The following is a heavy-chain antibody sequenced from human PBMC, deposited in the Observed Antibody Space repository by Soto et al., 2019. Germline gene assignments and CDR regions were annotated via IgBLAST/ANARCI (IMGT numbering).Heavy chain of an antibody. J-gene: IGHJ6*02. CDR3: ARDQTGFRRDGYNLAYYGMDV. Sequence: SETLSLTCTVSGGSISSGDYYWSWIRQPPRKGLEWIGYIYYSGSTYYKTSLKSRVTISVDTSKNQFSLKLSSVTAADTAVYYFARDQTGFRRDGYNLAYYGMDVWGQGTTVTVSS. D-gene: IGHD5-12*01. CDR1: GGSISSGDYY. V-gene: IGHV4-30-4*01. CDR2: IYYSGST.